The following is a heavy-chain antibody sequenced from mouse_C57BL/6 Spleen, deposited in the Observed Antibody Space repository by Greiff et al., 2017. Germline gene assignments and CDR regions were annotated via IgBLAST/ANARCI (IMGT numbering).Heavy chain of an antibody. CDR2: IDPSDSYT. Sequence: QVQLKESGAELMKPGASVKLSCKASGYTFTSYWMHWVKQRPGQGLEWIGVIDPSDSYTNYNQKFKGKATLTVDTSSSTAYMQLSSLTSEDSAVYYCARGGDYGNYVHYYAMDYWGQGTSVTVSS. J-gene: IGHJ4*01. D-gene: IGHD2-1*01. CDR1: GYTFTSYW. V-gene: IGHV1-59*01. CDR3: ARGGDYGNYVHYYAMDY.